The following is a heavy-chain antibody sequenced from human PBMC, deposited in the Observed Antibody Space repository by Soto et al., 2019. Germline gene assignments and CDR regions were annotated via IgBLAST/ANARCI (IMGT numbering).Heavy chain of an antibody. V-gene: IGHV1-18*01. J-gene: IGHJ3*01. Sequence: QVQLVQSGAEVTKPGASVKVSCKASGYTFTSSGMSWVRQAPGQGLERMGWISAHTGSSEYAQRFQGRVTMTTDRSTSTAYMELRSLRSDDTAVYYCARAFFYQGSDSRGYSFDAFDFWGPGTLVTVSS. CDR1: GYTFTSSG. D-gene: IGHD3-22*01. CDR3: ARAFFYQGSDSRGYSFDAFDF. CDR2: ISAHTGSS.